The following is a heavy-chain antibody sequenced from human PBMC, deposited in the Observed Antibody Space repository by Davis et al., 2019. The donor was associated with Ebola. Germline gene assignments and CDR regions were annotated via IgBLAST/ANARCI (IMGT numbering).Heavy chain of an antibody. V-gene: IGHV4-4*02. J-gene: IGHJ5*02. CDR1: GGSISSSNW. D-gene: IGHD3-22*01. CDR3: ARDPVDSSGYQNWFDP. Sequence: MPSETLSLTCAVSGGSISSSNWWSWVRQPPGKGLEWIGEIYHSGSTNYNPSLKSRVTISLDKSKNQFSLKLTSVTAADTAVYYCARDPVDSSGYQNWFDPWGQGTLVTVSS. CDR2: IYHSGST.